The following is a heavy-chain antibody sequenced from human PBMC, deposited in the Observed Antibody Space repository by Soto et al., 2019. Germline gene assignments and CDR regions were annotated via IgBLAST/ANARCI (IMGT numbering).Heavy chain of an antibody. D-gene: IGHD2-2*01. J-gene: IGHJ6*02. Sequence: QVQLQESGPGLVKPSETLSLTCTVSGGSITNYYWSWIRQSPGKGLEGIGFIYYSGSTNYSPSLKSRVTISVSTSKNQFSLKMTSVTAADTGVYYCARDGTAVTTGYYGLDVWGQGTTVTVSS. CDR2: IYYSGST. V-gene: IGHV4-59*01. CDR1: GGSITNYY. CDR3: ARDGTAVTTGYYGLDV.